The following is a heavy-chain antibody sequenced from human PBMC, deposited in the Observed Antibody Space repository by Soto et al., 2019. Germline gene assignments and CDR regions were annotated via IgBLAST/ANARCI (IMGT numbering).Heavy chain of an antibody. V-gene: IGHV1-8*01. CDR2: MNPNTGNT. CDR1: GYTFSSYD. Sequence: ASVKVSCKASGYTFSSYDINWVRQATGQGLEWMGWMNPNTGNTVYAQKFQGRVTMTRNTSISTAYMELSSLRSEDTAVYYCARERAYGMDVWGQGTTVTVSS. J-gene: IGHJ6*02. CDR3: ARERAYGMDV.